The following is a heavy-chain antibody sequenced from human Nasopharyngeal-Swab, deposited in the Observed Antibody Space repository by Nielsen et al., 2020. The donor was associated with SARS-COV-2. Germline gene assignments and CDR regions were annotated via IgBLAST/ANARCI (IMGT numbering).Heavy chain of an antibody. CDR3: AKSLRGVSLSFGYYYGLDV. J-gene: IGHJ6*02. Sequence: VRQAPWKGLEWVAVVSYDGRHKSYADSVKGRFTVSRDNSKNTMYLQMSSLRAEDTAIYYCAKSLRGVSLSFGYYYGLDVWGQGTTVTVSS. D-gene: IGHD3-10*01. V-gene: IGHV3-30*18. CDR2: VSYDGRHK.